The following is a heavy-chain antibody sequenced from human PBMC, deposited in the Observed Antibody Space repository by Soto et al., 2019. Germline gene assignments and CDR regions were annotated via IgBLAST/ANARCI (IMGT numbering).Heavy chain of an antibody. Sequence: QVQLVQSGAEVKKPGASVKISCKASGYTFTRYTMTWVRQAPGQRLEWMGWINPDNGNTKSSQKFQDRVIITRDTTASTAYMDLSSLRSEDTALYYCARGIATGRIDPWGQGTLVTVSS. J-gene: IGHJ5*02. D-gene: IGHD2-15*01. CDR2: INPDNGNT. CDR3: ARGIATGRIDP. V-gene: IGHV1-3*01. CDR1: GYTFTRYT.